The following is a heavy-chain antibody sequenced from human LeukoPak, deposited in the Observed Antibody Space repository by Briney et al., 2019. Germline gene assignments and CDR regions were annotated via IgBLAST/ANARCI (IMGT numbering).Heavy chain of an antibody. CDR3: ARGRKWDTAMVSHYYGMDV. Sequence: SETLSLTCAVYGGSFSGYYWSWIRHPPGKGLEWIGEINHSGSTNYNPSLKSRVTISVDTSKNQFSLKLSSVTAADTAVYYCARGRKWDTAMVSHYYGMDVWGKGTTVTVSS. CDR2: INHSGST. CDR1: GGSFSGYY. J-gene: IGHJ6*04. V-gene: IGHV4-34*01. D-gene: IGHD5-18*01.